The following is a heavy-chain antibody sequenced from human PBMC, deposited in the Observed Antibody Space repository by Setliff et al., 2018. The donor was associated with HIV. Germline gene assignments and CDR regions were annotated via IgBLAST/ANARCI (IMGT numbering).Heavy chain of an antibody. V-gene: IGHV3-48*04. CDR3: ARGSKAAAGPPDF. J-gene: IGHJ4*02. CDR1: GLTFSSYA. CDR2: ISSRGSTI. D-gene: IGHD6-13*01. Sequence: GGSLRLSCAASGLTFSSYAMSWVRQAPGKGLEWVSYISSRGSTIYYADSVKGRFTISRDNGYSSLYLQMNGLRAEDTALYYCARGSKAAAGPPDFWGQGTLVTVSS.